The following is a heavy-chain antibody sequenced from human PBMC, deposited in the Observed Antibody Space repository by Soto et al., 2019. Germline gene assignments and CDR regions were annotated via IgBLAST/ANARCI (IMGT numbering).Heavy chain of an antibody. CDR3: ARDGPRSGLEWFGHNYFDY. D-gene: IGHD3-3*01. CDR1: GGTFSSYA. CDR2: IIPIFGTA. V-gene: IGHV1-69*06. J-gene: IGHJ4*02. Sequence: QVQLVQSGAEVKKPGSSVKVSCKASGGTFSSYAISWVRQAPGQGLEWMGGIIPIFGTANYAQKFQGRVTITADKSTSAAYMELSRMRYENTVVYYWARDGPRSGLEWFGHNYFDYWGQGTLVTVSS.